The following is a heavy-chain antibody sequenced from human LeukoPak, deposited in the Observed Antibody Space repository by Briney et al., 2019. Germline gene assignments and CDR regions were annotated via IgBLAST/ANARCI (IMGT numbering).Heavy chain of an antibody. CDR2: IYPGDSTT. J-gene: IGHJ6*03. D-gene: IGHD5-12*01. Sequence: GESLKISCKGSGYSFSCNWIGWVRQMPGKGLEWMGIIYPGDSTTRYSPSFQGQVTISADKSISTVYLQWNSLKASDSAMYYCARSMEATTYYYYMDVWGKGTTVTISS. V-gene: IGHV5-51*01. CDR3: ARSMEATTYYYYMDV. CDR1: GYSFSCNW.